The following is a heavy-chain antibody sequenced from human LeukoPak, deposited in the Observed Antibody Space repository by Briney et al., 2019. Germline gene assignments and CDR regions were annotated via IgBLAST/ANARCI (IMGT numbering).Heavy chain of an antibody. D-gene: IGHD6-19*01. J-gene: IGHJ4*02. V-gene: IGHV4-59*08. CDR1: GVSISNYY. CDR3: ARRPDGWYDY. Sequence: PSETLSLTCTVSGVSISNYYWTWLRQPPGKGLEWIGYIYYSGSTNYNPSLKSRVTISVDTSKNQFSLKLSSVTAADTAVYYCARRPDGWYDYWGQGTLVTVSS. CDR2: IYYSGST.